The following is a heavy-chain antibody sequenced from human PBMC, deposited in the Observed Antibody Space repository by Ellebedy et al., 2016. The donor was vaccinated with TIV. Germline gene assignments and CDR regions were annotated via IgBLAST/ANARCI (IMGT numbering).Heavy chain of an antibody. CDR3: ATSAVGHSHGYYFDY. V-gene: IGHV3-30*03. CDR1: GFTFSSYG. J-gene: IGHJ4*02. D-gene: IGHD3-22*01. Sequence: PGGSLRLSCVLSGFTFSSYGMHWVRQAPGKGLEWVALISNDGSEKYNADSVKGRFTISRDNSKNTVYLQMNSLRAEDTAVYYCATSAVGHSHGYYFDYWGQGTLVTVSA. CDR2: ISNDGSEK.